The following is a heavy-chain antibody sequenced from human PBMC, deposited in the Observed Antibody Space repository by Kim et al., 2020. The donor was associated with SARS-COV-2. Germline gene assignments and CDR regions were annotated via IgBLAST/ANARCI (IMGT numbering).Heavy chain of an antibody. V-gene: IGHV3-23*01. CDR2: FRASGSIT. CDR3: AKAYGDYGFMGTFDI. CDR1: GFTFSSYA. J-gene: IGHJ3*02. D-gene: IGHD4-17*01. Sequence: GGSLRLSCAASGFTFSSYAMSWVRQAPGKGLEWVSTFRASGSITYYTDSVRGRFTISRDASVNTLYLQMISLRVEDTAIYYCAKAYGDYGFMGTFDIWGRETIVTVSS.